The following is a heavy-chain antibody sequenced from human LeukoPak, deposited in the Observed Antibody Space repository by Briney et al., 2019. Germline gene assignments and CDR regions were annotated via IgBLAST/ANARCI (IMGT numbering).Heavy chain of an antibody. CDR2: IKCDGSEK. D-gene: IGHD2-2*01. V-gene: IGHV3-52*01. J-gene: IGHJ3*02. Sequence: GGSLRLSCAASGFTFSNSWMHWVCQAPEKGLEWVADIKCDGSEKCYVDSVKGRLTISRDNAKHSLYLQVNSLRAEDMTVYYCVRGVGSSTSCYVRAFDIWGQGTMVTVSS. CDR3: VRGVGSSTSCYVRAFDI. CDR1: GFTFSNSW.